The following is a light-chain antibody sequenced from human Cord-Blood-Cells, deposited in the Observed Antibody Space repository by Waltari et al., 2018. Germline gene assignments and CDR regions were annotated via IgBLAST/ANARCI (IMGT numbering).Light chain of an antibody. CDR1: QSLSSW. J-gene: IGKJ1*01. Sequence: DIQMTQSPSTLSASVGDRVTITCRASQSLSSWLAWYQQKPGKAPKLLIYDASSLESGVPSRFSGSGSGTEFTLTISSLQPDDFATYDCQQYNSYSQTFGQGTKVEIK. CDR3: QQYNSYSQT. V-gene: IGKV1-5*01. CDR2: DAS.